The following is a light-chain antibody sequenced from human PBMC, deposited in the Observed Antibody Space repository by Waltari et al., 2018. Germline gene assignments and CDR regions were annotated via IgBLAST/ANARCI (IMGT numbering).Light chain of an antibody. Sequence: DIVVTQSPDSLAVSLGERVTINCKSSQSVLYTPNNNDYLAWYQQKPGQPPKLLIHRASTREFGVPDRFSGSGSGTDFTLTISSLQAEDVATYYCHQYFSVPLTFGGGTRVEIK. CDR2: RAS. CDR1: QSVLYTPNNNDY. CDR3: HQYFSVPLT. V-gene: IGKV4-1*01. J-gene: IGKJ4*01.